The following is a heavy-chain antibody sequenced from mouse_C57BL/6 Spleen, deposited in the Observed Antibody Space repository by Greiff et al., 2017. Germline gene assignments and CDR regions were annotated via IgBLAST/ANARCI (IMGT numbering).Heavy chain of an antibody. D-gene: IGHD2-1*01. Sequence: QVQLQQPGAELVMPGASVKLSCKASGYTFTSYWMHWVKQRPGQGLEWIGEIDPSDSYTNYNQKFKGKSTLTVDKSSSTAYMQLSSLTSEDSAVYDCARSPIYYGNYNDMDYWGQGTSVTVSS. CDR1: GYTFTSYW. V-gene: IGHV1-69*01. CDR3: ARSPIYYGNYNDMDY. J-gene: IGHJ4*01. CDR2: IDPSDSYT.